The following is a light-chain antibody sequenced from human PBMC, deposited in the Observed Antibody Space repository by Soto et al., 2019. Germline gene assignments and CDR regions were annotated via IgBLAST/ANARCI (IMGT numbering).Light chain of an antibody. V-gene: IGKV1-5*03. Sequence: DIQMTQSPSTLSGSVGDRVTITCRASQSINTWLAWYQQKPGKAPKLLIYKASSLESGVPSRFSGSGSGTEFTLTIRSLQPDDFATYYCKQYNSYSRTFGQGTKVDIK. CDR2: KAS. CDR1: QSINTW. CDR3: KQYNSYSRT. J-gene: IGKJ1*01.